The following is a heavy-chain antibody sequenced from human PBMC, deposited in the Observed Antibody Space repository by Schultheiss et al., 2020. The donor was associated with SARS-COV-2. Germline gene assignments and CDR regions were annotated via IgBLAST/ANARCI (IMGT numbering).Heavy chain of an antibody. Sequence: SVKVSCKASGFTFSTSAVQWVRQARGQRLEWIGWIVVGTGHTNYAQKFQERITITRDMSTTTADMELSSLGSEDTAVYYCAATVESSSGYYGMDVWGQGTTVTVSS. CDR3: AATVESSSGYYGMDV. J-gene: IGHJ6*02. CDR1: GFTFSTSA. CDR2: IVVGTGHT. D-gene: IGHD6-6*01. V-gene: IGHV1-58*01.